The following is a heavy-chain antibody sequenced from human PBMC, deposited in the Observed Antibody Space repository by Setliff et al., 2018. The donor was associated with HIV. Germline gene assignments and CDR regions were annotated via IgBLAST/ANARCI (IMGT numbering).Heavy chain of an antibody. Sequence: GASVKVSCKASGYTFSRFGITWVRQAPGQGLEWMGWISAYNGNTNYAQKLQGRVTMTTDTSTSTAYMELRSLRSDDTAVYYCARDLNSGDYPHWFDPWGQGTLVTVSS. CDR2: ISAYNGNT. CDR1: GYTFSRFG. CDR3: ARDLNSGDYPHWFDP. J-gene: IGHJ5*02. V-gene: IGHV1-18*01. D-gene: IGHD4-17*01.